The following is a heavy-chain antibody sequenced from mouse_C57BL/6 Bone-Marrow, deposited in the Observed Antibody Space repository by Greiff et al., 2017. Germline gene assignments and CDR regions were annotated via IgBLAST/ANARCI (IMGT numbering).Heavy chain of an antibody. V-gene: IGHV14-4*01. D-gene: IGHD2-12*01. CDR2: IDPENGDT. CDR1: GFNIKDDY. Sequence: VQLQQSGAELVRPGASVTLSCTASGFNIKDDYMHWVKQRPEQGLAWIGWIDPENGDTEYASKFQGKATITADTSSNTAYLQLSSLTAGDTAVYYCTTSYYNDRAWFAYWGQGTLVTVSA. J-gene: IGHJ3*01. CDR3: TTSYYNDRAWFAY.